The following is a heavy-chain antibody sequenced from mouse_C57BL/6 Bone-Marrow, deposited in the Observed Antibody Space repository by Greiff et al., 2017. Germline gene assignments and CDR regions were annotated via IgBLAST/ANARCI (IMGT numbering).Heavy chain of an antibody. Sequence: VKLQQTGAELVRPGASVKLSCKASGYTFTDYYINWVKQRPGQGLEWIARIYPGSGNTYYNEKFKGKATLTAEKSSSTAYMQLSSLTSEDSAVYFCARGYGSSPLFECWGQGTTLTVSS. V-gene: IGHV1-76*01. CDR3: ARGYGSSPLFEC. CDR1: GYTFTDYY. CDR2: IYPGSGNT. J-gene: IGHJ2*01. D-gene: IGHD1-1*01.